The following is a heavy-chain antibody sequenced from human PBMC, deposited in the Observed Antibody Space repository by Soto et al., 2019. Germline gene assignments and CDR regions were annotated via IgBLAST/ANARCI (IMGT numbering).Heavy chain of an antibody. Sequence: NPSETLSLTCAVYGGSFSGYYWSWIRQPPGKGLEWIGEINHSGSTNYNPSLKSRVTISVDTSKNQFSLKLSSVTAADTAVYYCAREAAARANWFDPWGQGTLVTVSS. CDR3: AREAAARANWFDP. V-gene: IGHV4-34*01. D-gene: IGHD6-13*01. J-gene: IGHJ5*02. CDR1: GGSFSGYY. CDR2: INHSGST.